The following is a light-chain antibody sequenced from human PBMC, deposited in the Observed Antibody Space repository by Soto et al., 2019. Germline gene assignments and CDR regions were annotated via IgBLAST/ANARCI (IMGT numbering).Light chain of an antibody. Sequence: ESASLWSADSQSVSRSYLAWYQKKPGQAPRLLIYGASSRATGIAARFSGRGCRTDTTLIISLVKNDDPVVYSLQQYGRLRWTFGQGTRLEIK. CDR2: GAS. V-gene: IGKV3-20*01. J-gene: IGKJ5*01. CDR1: QSVSRSY. CDR3: QQYGRLRWT.